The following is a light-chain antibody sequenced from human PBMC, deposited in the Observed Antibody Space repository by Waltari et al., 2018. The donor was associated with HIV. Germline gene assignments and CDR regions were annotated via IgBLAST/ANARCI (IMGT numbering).Light chain of an antibody. CDR3: ATWNDSLGDYV. CDR1: SSNSGRNY. Sequence: QSLLTQPPPAPGTPGQRAPISRSGISSNSGRNYAHWYQHPPGTAPKLFVSGKKRQPPGVPHGCSGSKTGTSASMAISGLRYEDEADYYCATWNDSLGDYVFGTGTKVTV. V-gene: IGLV1-47*01. J-gene: IGLJ1*01. CDR2: GKK.